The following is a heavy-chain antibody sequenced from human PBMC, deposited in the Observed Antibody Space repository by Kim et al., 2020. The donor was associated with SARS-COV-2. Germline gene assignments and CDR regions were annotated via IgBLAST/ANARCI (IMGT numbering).Heavy chain of an antibody. J-gene: IGHJ4*02. D-gene: IGHD3-3*01. V-gene: IGHV4-59*01. CDR3: ARTALGSGYYEFDY. Sequence: NPSLKSRVTISVDTSKNQFSLKLSSVTAADTAVYYCARTALGSGYYEFDYWGQGTLVTVSS.